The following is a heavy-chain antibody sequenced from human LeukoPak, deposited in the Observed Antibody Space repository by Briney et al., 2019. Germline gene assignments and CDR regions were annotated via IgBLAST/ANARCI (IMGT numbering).Heavy chain of an antibody. V-gene: IGHV1-2*02. CDR1: GYTFTGYY. CDR3: ARSALWSGEFTREPIDFDY. CDR2: INPNSGGT. Sequence: ASVKVSCKASGYTFTGYYMHWVRQAPGQGLEWMGWINPNSGGTNCAQKFQGRVTMTRDTSISTAYMELSRLRSDDTAVYYCARSALWSGEFTREPIDFDYWGQGTLVTVSS. D-gene: IGHD3-10*01. J-gene: IGHJ4*02.